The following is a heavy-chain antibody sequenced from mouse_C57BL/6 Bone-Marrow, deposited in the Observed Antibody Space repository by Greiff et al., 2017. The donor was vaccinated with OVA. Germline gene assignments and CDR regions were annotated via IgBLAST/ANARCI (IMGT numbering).Heavy chain of an antibody. CDR2: IDPETGGA. Sequence: VQLQQSGAELVRPGASVTLSCKASGYTFTDYEMHWVKQTPVHGLEWIGAIDPETGGAAYNQKFKGKAILTADKSSSTAYMELSSLTSEYSDVYYCTSGYSNYYAMDYWGRGTSVTVSS. J-gene: IGHJ4*01. CDR1: GYTFTDYE. D-gene: IGHD2-5*01. V-gene: IGHV1-15*01. CDR3: TSGYSNYYAMDY.